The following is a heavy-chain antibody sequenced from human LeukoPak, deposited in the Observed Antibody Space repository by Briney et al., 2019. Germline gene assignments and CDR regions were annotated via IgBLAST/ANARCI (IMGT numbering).Heavy chain of an antibody. J-gene: IGHJ5*02. CDR3: ARSGGIAVAGTSWFDP. V-gene: IGHV4-59*05. CDR1: GGSISSYY. D-gene: IGHD6-19*01. Sequence: PSETLSLTCTVSGGSISSYYWSWIRQPPGKGLEWLGSIYYSGSTYYNPSLKSRVTISVDTSKNQFSLKLSSVTAADTAVYYCARSGGIAVAGTSWFDPWGQGTLVTVSA. CDR2: IYYSGST.